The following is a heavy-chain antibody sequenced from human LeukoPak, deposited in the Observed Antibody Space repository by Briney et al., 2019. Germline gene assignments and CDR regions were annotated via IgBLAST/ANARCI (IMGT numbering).Heavy chain of an antibody. CDR3: ARAQTTVTQGPDAFDI. Sequence: PSETLSLTCTVSGGPISSYYWSWIRQPPGKGLEWIGYIYYSGSTNYNPSLKSRVTISVDTSKNQFSLKLSSVTAADTAVYYCARAQTTVTQGPDAFDIWGQGTMVTVSS. J-gene: IGHJ3*02. D-gene: IGHD4-17*01. CDR1: GGPISSYY. CDR2: IYYSGST. V-gene: IGHV4-59*01.